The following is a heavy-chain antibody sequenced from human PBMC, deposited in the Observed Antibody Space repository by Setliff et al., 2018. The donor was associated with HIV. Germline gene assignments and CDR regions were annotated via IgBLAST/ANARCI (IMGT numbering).Heavy chain of an antibody. D-gene: IGHD2-15*01. V-gene: IGHV3-15*01. Sequence: GGSLRLSCAASGFPFSSYWMNWVRQAPGKGLQWVGRIKSKSDGGTADYAAPVKGRFTVFRDDSRKMLYLQMNSLKTEDTAMYFCTTVWYDAFHNWGLGTSVTVSS. J-gene: IGHJ3*02. CDR1: GFPFSSYW. CDR3: TTVWYDAFHN. CDR2: IKSKSDGGTA.